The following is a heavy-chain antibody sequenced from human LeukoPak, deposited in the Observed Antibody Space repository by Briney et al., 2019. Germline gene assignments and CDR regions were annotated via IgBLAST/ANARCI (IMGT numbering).Heavy chain of an antibody. V-gene: IGHV3-23*01. CDR2: LSGNGAKT. J-gene: IGHJ4*02. D-gene: IGHD4-17*01. Sequence: GGSMRLSCAASGFTFSSYALSWVRQAPGKGLEWVSALSGNGAKTYYADSVKGRFTVYRDNSKNTLYLQMISLRVDDTAIYYCAKDHGDYSFDYWGRGTLVTVSS. CDR1: GFTFSSYA. CDR3: AKDHGDYSFDY.